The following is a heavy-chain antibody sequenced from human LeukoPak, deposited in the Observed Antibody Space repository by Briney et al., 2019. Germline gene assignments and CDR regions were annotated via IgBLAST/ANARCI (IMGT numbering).Heavy chain of an antibody. CDR1: GGSINNYY. V-gene: IGHV4-59*01. Sequence: SETLSLTCTVSGGSINNYYWTWIRQPPGKGLEWIGWIYYSGSSNYNPSLKSRVTISVDTSNNQFSLKLTSVTAADTAVYYCARTISPGATFDLWGQGTLVTVSS. CDR3: ARTISPGATFDL. D-gene: IGHD5-12*01. J-gene: IGHJ4*02. CDR2: IYYSGSS.